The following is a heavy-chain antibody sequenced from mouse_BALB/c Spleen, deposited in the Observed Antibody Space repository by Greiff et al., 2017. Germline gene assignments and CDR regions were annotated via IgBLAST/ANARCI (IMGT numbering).Heavy chain of an antibody. D-gene: IGHD3-2*01. Sequence: QVQLQQSGAELMKPGASVKISCKATGYTFCSYWIEWVKQRPGHGLEWIGEILPGSGSTNYNEKFKGKATFTADTSSNTAYMQLSSLTSEDSAVYYCARLDSSGYLYYYAMDYWGQGTSVTVSA. CDR3: ARLDSSGYLYYYAMDY. J-gene: IGHJ4*01. V-gene: IGHV1-9*01. CDR1: GYTFCSYW. CDR2: ILPGSGST.